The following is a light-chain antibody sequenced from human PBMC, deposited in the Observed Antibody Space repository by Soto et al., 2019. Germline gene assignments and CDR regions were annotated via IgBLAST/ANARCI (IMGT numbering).Light chain of an antibody. CDR2: EVN. Sequence: QSVLTQPPSVSAAPGQKVTISCSGSSSNIGGNSVSWYQQHPGKAPKLMIYEVNKRPSGVPDRFSGSKSGNTASLTVSGLQAEDEADYYCSSYAGSSNVFGTGTKVTVL. CDR1: SSNIGGNS. J-gene: IGLJ1*01. V-gene: IGLV2-8*01. CDR3: SSYAGSSNV.